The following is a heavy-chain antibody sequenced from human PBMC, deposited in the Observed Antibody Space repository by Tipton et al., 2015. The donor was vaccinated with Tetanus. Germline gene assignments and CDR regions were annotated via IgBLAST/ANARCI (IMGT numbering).Heavy chain of an antibody. J-gene: IGHJ6*02. CDR1: GYTFTNYY. D-gene: IGHD3-22*01. Sequence: QLVQSGAEMKKPGASVKVSCTASGYTFTNYYIYWVRQAPGQGLEWMGWIDPNSGGTVYAQKFQGRVTMTTDTSISTAYMELRSLRSDDSAVYYCARGRGDYTYYGIDVWGQGTTVTVS. CDR2: IDPNSGGT. CDR3: ARGRGDYTYYGIDV. V-gene: IGHV1-2*02.